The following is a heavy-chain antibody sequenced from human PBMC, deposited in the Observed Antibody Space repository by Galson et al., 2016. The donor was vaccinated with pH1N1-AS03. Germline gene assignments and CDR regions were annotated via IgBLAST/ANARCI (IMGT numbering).Heavy chain of an antibody. CDR2: IYTSGNT. D-gene: IGHD2-15*01. Sequence: LSLTCSVSGGSIRSLYWNWIRQPAGKGLEWIGDIYTSGNTNYNPSLKSRVSISADTSKNQFSLNLNSVTAADTAMYYCARLSSAVNFFDSWGQGALVTVSS. J-gene: IGHJ4*02. CDR1: GGSIRSLY. CDR3: ARLSSAVNFFDS. V-gene: IGHV4-59*10.